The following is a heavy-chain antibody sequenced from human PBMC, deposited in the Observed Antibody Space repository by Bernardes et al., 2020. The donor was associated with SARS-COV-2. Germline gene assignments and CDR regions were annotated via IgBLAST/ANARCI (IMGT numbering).Heavy chain of an antibody. CDR1: GFTFSSYA. CDR3: ARETYGDYGWFDP. J-gene: IGHJ5*02. CDR2: ISYDGSNK. Sequence: GSLSLSCAASGFTFSSYAMHWVRPAPGKGLEWVAVISYDGSNKYYADSVKGRFTISRDNSKNTLYLQMNSLRAEDTAVYYCARETYGDYGWFDPWGQGTLVTVSS. V-gene: IGHV3-30-3*01. D-gene: IGHD4-17*01.